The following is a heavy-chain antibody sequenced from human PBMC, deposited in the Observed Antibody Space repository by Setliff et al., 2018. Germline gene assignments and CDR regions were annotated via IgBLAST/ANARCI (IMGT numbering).Heavy chain of an antibody. D-gene: IGHD6-19*01. CDR3: VRLGTVAAGD. CDR2: INWDGRSI. Sequence: RPGGSLRLSCAASGFTFKNNGMNWVRQAPGKGLEWVSGINWDGRSIGYADSVKGRFTISRDNAKNSLYLQMNSLRVEDTALYHCVRLGTVAAGDWGQGTLVTVSS. V-gene: IGHV3-20*01. CDR1: GFTFKNNG. J-gene: IGHJ4*02.